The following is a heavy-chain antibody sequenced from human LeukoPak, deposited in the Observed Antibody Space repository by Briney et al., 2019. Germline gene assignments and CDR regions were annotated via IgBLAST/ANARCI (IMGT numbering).Heavy chain of an antibody. CDR1: GFTFSSYE. Sequence: PGGSLRLSCAPSGFTFSSYEMNWVRQAPGKGLEWVSYISSSGSSIYYADSVKGRFTISRDNAKNSLYLQMNSLRAEDTAVYYCARGVNYYDSSGYYFSYWGQGTLVTVSS. CDR3: ARGVNYYDSSGYYFSY. V-gene: IGHV3-48*03. D-gene: IGHD3-22*01. CDR2: ISSSGSSI. J-gene: IGHJ4*02.